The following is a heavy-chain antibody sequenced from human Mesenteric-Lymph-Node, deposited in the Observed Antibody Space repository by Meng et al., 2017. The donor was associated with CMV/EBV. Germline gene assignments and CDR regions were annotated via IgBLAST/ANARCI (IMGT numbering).Heavy chain of an antibody. Sequence: ASVKVSCKASGYIFTNYYIHWVRQAPGQGLEWMGMINPGGGIISYKQNFQGRVIMTRDTSTSTVYMEVSSLRFEDTAVYYCTRADYWGQGTLVTVSS. CDR2: INPGGGII. J-gene: IGHJ4*02. CDR1: GYIFTNYY. CDR3: TRADY. V-gene: IGHV1-46*01.